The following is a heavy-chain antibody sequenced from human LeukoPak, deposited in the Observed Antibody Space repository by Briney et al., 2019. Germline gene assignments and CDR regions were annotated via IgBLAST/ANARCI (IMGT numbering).Heavy chain of an antibody. D-gene: IGHD5-18*01. Sequence: ASVKVSCKASGYTFTSYYMHWVRQAPGQGLEWMGIINPSGGSTSYAQKFQGRVTITADESTSTAYMELSSLRSEDTAVYYCARGVDTAMVTPYFDYWGQGTLVTVSS. CDR3: ARGVDTAMVTPYFDY. V-gene: IGHV1-46*01. CDR1: GYTFTSYY. J-gene: IGHJ4*02. CDR2: INPSGGST.